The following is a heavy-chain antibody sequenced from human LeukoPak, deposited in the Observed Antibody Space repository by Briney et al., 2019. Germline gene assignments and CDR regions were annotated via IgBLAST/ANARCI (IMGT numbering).Heavy chain of an antibody. Sequence: ASVKVSCKASGYTFTSYAMNWVRQAPGQGLEWMGWINTNTGNPTYAQGFTGRFVFSLDTSVSTAYLQISSLKAEDTAVYYCAGDRVLLWFGESYYFDYWGQGTLVTVSS. CDR2: INTNTGNP. CDR1: GYTFTSYA. CDR3: AGDRVLLWFGESYYFDY. J-gene: IGHJ4*02. V-gene: IGHV7-4-1*02. D-gene: IGHD3-10*01.